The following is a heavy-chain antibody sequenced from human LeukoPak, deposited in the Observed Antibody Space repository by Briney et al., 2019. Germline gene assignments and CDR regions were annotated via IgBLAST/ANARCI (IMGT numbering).Heavy chain of an antibody. CDR1: VYTFTVYA. CDR2: ISAYNGVT. V-gene: IGHV1-18*01. CDR3: ARDQLRYYGSGSYYSDMDV. Sequence: ASVRVSFKASVYTFTVYAVSWVRQAPGQGLEWIGWISAYNGVTNYAQKFQGRVTMTTDTSTTTGYMELRSLKSDDTAVYYCARDQLRYYGSGSYYSDMDVWGQGTTVTVSS. D-gene: IGHD3-10*01. J-gene: IGHJ6*02.